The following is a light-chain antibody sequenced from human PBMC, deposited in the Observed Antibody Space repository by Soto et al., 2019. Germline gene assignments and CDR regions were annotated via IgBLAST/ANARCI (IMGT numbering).Light chain of an antibody. V-gene: IGLV2-14*01. CDR2: EVY. J-gene: IGLJ3*02. Sequence: QSALTQPASVSGSPGKSITISCTGTNSDVGGYDRVSWYQHNPGQASNLLIFEVYNRPSGISDRFSGYKSVDTASLTISGLQAEDESDYSWISYIPRTTPQWVFRGGTKVTVL. CDR1: NSDVGGYDR. CDR3: ISYIPRTTPQWV.